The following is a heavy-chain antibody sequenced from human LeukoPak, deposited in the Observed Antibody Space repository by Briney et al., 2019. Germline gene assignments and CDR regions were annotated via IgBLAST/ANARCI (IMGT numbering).Heavy chain of an antibody. CDR2: INPNSGGT. D-gene: IGHD5-18*01. Sequence: ASVKVSCKASGYTFTGYYMHWVRQAPGQGLGWMGWINPNSGGTNYAQKFQGRVTMTRDTSISTAYMELSRLRSDDTAVYYCARGYRGYSYGLNWFDPWGQGTLVTVSS. CDR3: ARGYRGYSYGLNWFDP. J-gene: IGHJ5*02. CDR1: GYTFTGYY. V-gene: IGHV1-2*02.